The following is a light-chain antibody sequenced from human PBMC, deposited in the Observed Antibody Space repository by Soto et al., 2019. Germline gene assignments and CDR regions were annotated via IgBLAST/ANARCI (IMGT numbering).Light chain of an antibody. CDR2: AAS. CDR1: QTISNY. Sequence: DIQMTQSPSSMSASVGDSVTITCRASQTISNYLKWYQHKPGRAPKLLFFAASTLQSGVSSRFSASGSGTYFALTISTLQPEDFATYYSLQSYSSHRTLGQGTKVEVK. J-gene: IGKJ1*01. CDR3: LQSYSSHRT. V-gene: IGKV1-39*01.